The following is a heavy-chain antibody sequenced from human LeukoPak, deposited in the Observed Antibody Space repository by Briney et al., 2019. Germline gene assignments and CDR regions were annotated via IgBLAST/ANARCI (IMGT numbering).Heavy chain of an antibody. V-gene: IGHV4-34*01. Sequence: SETLSLTCAVYGGSFSGYYWSWIRQPPGKGLEWIGEINHSGSTNYNPSLKSRVTISVDTSKNQFSLKLSSVTAADTAVYYCARGLAARRPNYYYYYMDVWGKGTTVTVSS. CDR2: INHSGST. CDR3: ARGLAARRPNYYYYYMDV. D-gene: IGHD6-13*01. CDR1: GGSFSGYY. J-gene: IGHJ6*03.